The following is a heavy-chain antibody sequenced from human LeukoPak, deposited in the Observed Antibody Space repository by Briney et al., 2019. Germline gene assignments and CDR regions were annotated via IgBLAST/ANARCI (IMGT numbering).Heavy chain of an antibody. CDR1: GFTFSSYG. J-gene: IGHJ4*02. Sequence: GGSLRLFCAASGFTFSSYGMHWVRQAPGKGLEWVAVIWYDGSNKYYADSVKGRFTISRDNSKNTLYLQMNSLRAEDTAVYYCARDRSHSSGLNDYWGQGTLVTVSS. D-gene: IGHD6-19*01. V-gene: IGHV3-33*01. CDR2: IWYDGSNK. CDR3: ARDRSHSSGLNDY.